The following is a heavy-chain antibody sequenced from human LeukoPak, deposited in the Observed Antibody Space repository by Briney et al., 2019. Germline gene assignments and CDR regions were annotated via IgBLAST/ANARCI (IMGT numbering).Heavy chain of an antibody. Sequence: ASVKVSCKASGHTFTSYGISWVRQAPGQGLEWMGWISAYNGNTNYAQKLQGRVTMTTDTSTSPAYMELRSLRSDDTAVYYCARGSGYDSSYWYFDLWGRGTLVTVSS. J-gene: IGHJ2*01. D-gene: IGHD5-12*01. V-gene: IGHV1-18*01. CDR3: ARGSGYDSSYWYFDL. CDR2: ISAYNGNT. CDR1: GHTFTSYG.